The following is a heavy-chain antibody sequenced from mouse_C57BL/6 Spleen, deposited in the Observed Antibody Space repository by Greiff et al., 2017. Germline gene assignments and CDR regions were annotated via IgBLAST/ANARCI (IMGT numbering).Heavy chain of an antibody. V-gene: IGHV5-4*01. D-gene: IGHD2-1*01. Sequence: VQLKESGGGLVKPGGSLKLSCAASGFTFSSYAMSWVRQTPEKRLEWVATISDGGSYTYYPDNVKGRFTISRDNAKNNLYLQMSHLKSEDTAMYYCARDDGNAMDYWGQGTSVTVSS. CDR1: GFTFSSYA. J-gene: IGHJ4*01. CDR2: ISDGGSYT. CDR3: ARDDGNAMDY.